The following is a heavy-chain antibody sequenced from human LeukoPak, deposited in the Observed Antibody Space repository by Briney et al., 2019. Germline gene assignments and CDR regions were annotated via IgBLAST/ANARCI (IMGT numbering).Heavy chain of an antibody. Sequence: ASVKVSCKASGYTFTNYGISWVRQAPGQGLEWMGWISAYNGNTNYAQKLQGRVTMTTDTSTSTAYMELRSLRSDDTAVYYCVRYGSGSYYDYYYYMDVWGKGTTVTVSS. J-gene: IGHJ6*03. CDR1: GYTFTNYG. CDR3: VRYGSGSYYDYYYYMDV. CDR2: ISAYNGNT. D-gene: IGHD3-10*01. V-gene: IGHV1-18*01.